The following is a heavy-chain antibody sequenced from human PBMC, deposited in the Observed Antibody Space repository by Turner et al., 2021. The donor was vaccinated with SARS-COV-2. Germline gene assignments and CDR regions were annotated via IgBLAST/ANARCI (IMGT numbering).Heavy chain of an antibody. Sequence: EVQLVESEGGLVQPGGSLRLSCAASGFTFSSYWMHWVRQAPGEGLVWVSRINSDGSSTSYADSVKGRFTISRDNAKNTLYLQMNSLRAEDTAVYYCARGSSSGWYKAVDYWGQGTLVTVSS. CDR2: INSDGSST. J-gene: IGHJ4*02. CDR3: ARGSSSGWYKAVDY. CDR1: GFTFSSYW. V-gene: IGHV3-74*01. D-gene: IGHD6-19*01.